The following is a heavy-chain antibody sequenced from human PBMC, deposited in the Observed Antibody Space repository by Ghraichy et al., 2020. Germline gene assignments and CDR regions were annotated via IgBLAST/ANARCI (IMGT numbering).Heavy chain of an antibody. CDR1: GGSISSGGYY. V-gene: IGHV4-31*03. Sequence: SETLSLTCTVSGGSISSGGYYWSWIRQHPGKGLEWIGYIYYSGSTYYNPSLKSRVTISVDTSKNQFSLKLSSVTAADTAVYYCARVLLSITMVRGVQENWFDPWGQGTLVTVSS. J-gene: IGHJ5*02. CDR2: IYYSGST. D-gene: IGHD3-10*01. CDR3: ARVLLSITMVRGVQENWFDP.